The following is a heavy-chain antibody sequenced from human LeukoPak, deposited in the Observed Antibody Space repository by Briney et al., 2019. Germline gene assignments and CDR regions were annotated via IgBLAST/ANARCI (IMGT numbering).Heavy chain of an antibody. V-gene: IGHV3-74*01. CDR3: VRDLDLGGYSSFEY. J-gene: IGHJ4*02. D-gene: IGHD4-23*01. CDR1: GFTFSSYFW. Sequence: PGGYLRLSCAASGFTFSSYFWMHWVRQAPGKGLVWVSRIKSDGSSSTYADSVKGRFTISRDNAKNSLYLQMNTLRAEDTAVYYCVRDLDLGGYSSFEYWGQGTLVTVSS. CDR2: IKSDGSSS.